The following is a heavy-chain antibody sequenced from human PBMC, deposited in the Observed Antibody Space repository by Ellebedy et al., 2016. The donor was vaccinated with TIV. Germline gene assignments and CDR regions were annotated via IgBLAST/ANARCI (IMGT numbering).Heavy chain of an antibody. CDR1: GFSCRSYA. J-gene: IGHJ3*02. Sequence: GESLKIPCAASGFSCRSYAISWVRQAPGKGLEWVSGISGSGDSTSYADSVKGRFTISRDNSKKTLYLQMHGLTTDDTAVYYCAKDKGSGRRLTYSYDAFHIWGQGTMVAVSS. V-gene: IGHV3-23*01. CDR2: ISGSGDST. CDR3: AKDKGSGRRLTYSYDAFHI. D-gene: IGHD3-10*01.